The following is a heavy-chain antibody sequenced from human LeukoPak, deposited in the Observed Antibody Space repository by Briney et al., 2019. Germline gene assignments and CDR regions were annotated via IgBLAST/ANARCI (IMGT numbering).Heavy chain of an antibody. D-gene: IGHD1-26*01. CDR2: IKQDGSEK. J-gene: IGHJ4*02. CDR1: TFTFSSYW. Sequence: GGSLRLSCAASTFTFSSYWMSWVRQAPGKGLEWVANIKQDGSEKYYVDSVKGRFTISRDNAKNSLYLQMNSLKTEDTAVYYCARYLGAGPMNDWGQGTLVTVSS. CDR3: ARYLGAGPMND. V-gene: IGHV3-7*03.